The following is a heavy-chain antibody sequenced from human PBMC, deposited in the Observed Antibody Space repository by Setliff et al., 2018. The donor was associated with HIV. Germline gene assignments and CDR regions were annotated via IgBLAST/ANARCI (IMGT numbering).Heavy chain of an antibody. D-gene: IGHD1-26*01. Sequence: SETLSLTCTVSGGSISSSGPGYYWVWVRQPPGGGLEWIGSVYYSGRTYYNPSLRSRVTISVDTSKNQLSLRLTTMTAADTAIYYCARSTVGAGASFPWGRGILVTVSS. CDR3: ARSTVGAGASFP. CDR2: VYYSGRT. CDR1: GGSISSSGPGYY. V-gene: IGHV4-39*01. J-gene: IGHJ5*02.